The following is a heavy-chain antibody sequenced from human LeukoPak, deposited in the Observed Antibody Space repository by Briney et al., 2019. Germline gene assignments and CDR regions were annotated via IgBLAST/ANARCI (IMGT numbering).Heavy chain of an antibody. V-gene: IGHV3-23*01. Sequence: TGGSLRLSCAASGFTFSNAWMSWVRQAPGKGLEWVSAISGSGGSTYYADSVKGRFTISRDNSKNTLYLQMNSLRAEDTAVYYCAKGGVTYYYDSSGQFDAFDIWGQGTMVTVSS. CDR2: ISGSGGST. CDR1: GFTFSNAW. D-gene: IGHD3-22*01. J-gene: IGHJ3*02. CDR3: AKGGVTYYYDSSGQFDAFDI.